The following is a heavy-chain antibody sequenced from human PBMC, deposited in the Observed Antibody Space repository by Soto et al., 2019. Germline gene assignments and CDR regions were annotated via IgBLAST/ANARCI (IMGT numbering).Heavy chain of an antibody. D-gene: IGHD3-22*01. CDR2: ISGSGGST. V-gene: IGHV3-23*01. CDR1: GFTFSSYA. J-gene: IGHJ5*02. CDR3: AKDPTHYYDSSGPWFDP. Sequence: GGSLRLSCAASGFTFSSYAMGWVRQAPGKGLEWVSAISGSGGSTYYADSVKGRFTISRDNSKNTLYLQMNSLRAEDTAVYYCAKDPTHYYDSSGPWFDPWGQGTLVTVSS.